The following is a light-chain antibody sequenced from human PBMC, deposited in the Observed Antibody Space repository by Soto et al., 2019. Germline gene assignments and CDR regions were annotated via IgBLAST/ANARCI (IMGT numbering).Light chain of an antibody. CDR2: DVS. V-gene: IGLV2-14*01. J-gene: IGLJ1*01. CDR3: ISGV. CDR1: SSDVGGPT. Sequence: QSALTQPVSVSGSPGQSITSSCTGTSSDVGGPTMSPGTNSTQAKTPKLMTYDVSNRPSGVSNRFSGSKSGNTASLTISGLQAEDEADYYCISGVFGTGTKLTVL.